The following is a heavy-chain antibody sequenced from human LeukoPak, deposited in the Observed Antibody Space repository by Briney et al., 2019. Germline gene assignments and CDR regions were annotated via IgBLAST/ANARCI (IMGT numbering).Heavy chain of an antibody. CDR3: ARGGWLGKPQRVDY. CDR2: AGWAGGTT. D-gene: IGHD6-19*01. CDR1: GFNFDRYT. J-gene: IGHJ4*02. V-gene: IGHV3-43*01. Sequence: GGSLRLSCATSGFNFDRYTIHWVRQAPGKGLEWVSLAGWAGGTTFYSDSVRGRFTISRDSGRKSVYLQMNSLRAEDTAVYYCARGGWLGKPQRVDYWGQGTLITVSS.